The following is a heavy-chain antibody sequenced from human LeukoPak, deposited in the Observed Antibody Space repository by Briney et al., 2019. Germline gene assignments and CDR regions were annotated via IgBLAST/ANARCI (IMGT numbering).Heavy chain of an antibody. CDR2: IYPGDSDT. V-gene: IGHV5-51*01. CDR3: ARQHGSGSYYSRAIDY. D-gene: IGHD3-10*01. CDR1: GYSFTTYW. J-gene: IGHJ4*02. Sequence: GESLKISCEASGYSFTTYWIGWVRQMPGKGLEWMGIIYPGDSDTRYSPSFQCQVTISADKSISTAYLQWSSLKASDTAMYYCARQHGSGSYYSRAIDYWGQGTLVTVSS.